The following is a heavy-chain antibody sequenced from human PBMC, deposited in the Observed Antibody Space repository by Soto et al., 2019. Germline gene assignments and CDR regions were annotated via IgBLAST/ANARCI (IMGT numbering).Heavy chain of an antibody. V-gene: IGHV4-39*01. CDR3: ARPNYDILTGSHFYYFDY. J-gene: IGHJ4*02. Sequence: SETLSLTCTVSGGSISSSSYYWGWIRQPPGKGLEWIGSIYYSGSTYYNPSLKSRVTISVDTSKNQFSLKLSSVTAADTAVYYCARPNYDILTGSHFYYFDYWGQGTLVTVSS. D-gene: IGHD3-9*01. CDR2: IYYSGST. CDR1: GGSISSSSYY.